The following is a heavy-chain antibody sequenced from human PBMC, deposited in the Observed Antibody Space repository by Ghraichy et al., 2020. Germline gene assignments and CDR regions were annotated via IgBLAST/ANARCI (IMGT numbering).Heavy chain of an antibody. D-gene: IGHD3-22*01. CDR1: GFTFSSYG. CDR3: AKLDDYYDSSGYYPDYYYYGMDV. Sequence: GGSLRLSCAASGFTFSSYGMHWVRQAPGKGLEWVAVISYDGSNKYYADSVKGRFTISRDNSKNTLYLQMNSLRAEDTAVYYCAKLDDYYDSSGYYPDYYYYGMDVWGQGTTVTVSS. V-gene: IGHV3-30*18. J-gene: IGHJ6*02. CDR2: ISYDGSNK.